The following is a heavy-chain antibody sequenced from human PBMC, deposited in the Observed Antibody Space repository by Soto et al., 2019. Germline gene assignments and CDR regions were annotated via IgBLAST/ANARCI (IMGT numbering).Heavy chain of an antibody. V-gene: IGHV1-46*01. Sequence: QVQVVQSGAEVKKPGASVRISCKTSGYTFTNYHVHWVRQAPGQGLEWMGAINPNGGSTTYAQHLLGRGTLTRDTSTSTGYMEMRSLTFEDTAVYYCALPKNTLGWYNFWGQGTLVT. CDR3: ALPKNTLGWYNF. CDR1: GYTFTNYH. J-gene: IGHJ1*01. D-gene: IGHD6-19*01. CDR2: INPNGGST.